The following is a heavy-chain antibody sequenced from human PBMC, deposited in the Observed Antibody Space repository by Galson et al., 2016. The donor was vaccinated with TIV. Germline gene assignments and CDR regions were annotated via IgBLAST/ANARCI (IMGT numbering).Heavy chain of an antibody. CDR1: GFSLKDYG. Sequence: SLRLSCAVSGFSLKDYGTHWVRQAPGKGLEWVAVIGYDGTTKYYADSVNGRFTISRDTSTNTLSLRRDSLIGEDTAMDYCARSAAFGTRSWYVFDYWGQGSMVTVSS. D-gene: IGHD3-3*02. J-gene: IGHJ4*02. CDR2: IGYDGTTK. V-gene: IGHV3-33*01. CDR3: ARSAAFGTRSWYVFDY.